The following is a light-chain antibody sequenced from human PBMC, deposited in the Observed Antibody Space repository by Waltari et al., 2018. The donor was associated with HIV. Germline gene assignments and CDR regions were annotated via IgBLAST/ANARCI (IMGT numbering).Light chain of an antibody. CDR2: DDS. V-gene: IGLV3-21*02. Sequence: SYVLTQPPSVSVAQGQTARITCGGNNLERKSVHWYQQKPGQAPVLVVYDDSDRRSGIPERFSGSNSGNTATLTISRVEAGDEADYYCQVWDSSSAQLYVFGTGTKVTVL. J-gene: IGLJ1*01. CDR1: NLERKS. CDR3: QVWDSSSAQLYV.